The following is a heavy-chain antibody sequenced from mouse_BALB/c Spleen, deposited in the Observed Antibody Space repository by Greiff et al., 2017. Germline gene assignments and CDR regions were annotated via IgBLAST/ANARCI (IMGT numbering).Heavy chain of an antibody. CDR2: INSNGGST. J-gene: IGHJ2*01. Sequence: EVQRVESGGGLVQPGGSLKLSCAASGFTFSSYGMSWVRQTPDKRLELVATINSNGGSTYYPDSVKGRFTISRDNAKNTLYLQMSSLKSEDTAMYYCARDNWHFDYWGQGTTLTVSS. D-gene: IGHD4-1*01. CDR3: ARDNWHFDY. V-gene: IGHV5-6-3*01. CDR1: GFTFSSYG.